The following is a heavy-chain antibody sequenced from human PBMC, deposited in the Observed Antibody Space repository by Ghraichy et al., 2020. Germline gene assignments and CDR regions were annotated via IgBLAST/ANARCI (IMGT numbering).Heavy chain of an antibody. D-gene: IGHD6-13*01. CDR3: ARVTAVGFYYYYMDV. J-gene: IGHJ6*03. Sequence: ASVKVSCQASGYSFTSYGISWVRQAPGQGLEWMGWISAYNGNTKYAQKLQGRVTMTTDTSTSTAYMELRSLRSDDTAVYYCARVTAVGFYYYYMDVWGKGTTVTVSS. CDR1: GYSFTSYG. V-gene: IGHV1-18*01. CDR2: ISAYNGNT.